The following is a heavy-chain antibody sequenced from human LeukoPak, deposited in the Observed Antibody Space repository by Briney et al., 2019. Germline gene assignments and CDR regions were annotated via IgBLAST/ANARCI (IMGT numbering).Heavy chain of an antibody. J-gene: IGHJ4*02. V-gene: IGHV3-74*01. CDR3: ARGRPHGNDY. CDR1: GFTFYDYG. CDR2: IASDGSST. Sequence: GGSLRLSCAASGFTFYDYGMSWVRQAPGKGLVWVSRIASDGSSTTYADSVKGRFSISRDNAKNTLYLQMNSLRVEDTAVYYCARGRPHGNDYWGQGTLVTVSS. D-gene: IGHD4-23*01.